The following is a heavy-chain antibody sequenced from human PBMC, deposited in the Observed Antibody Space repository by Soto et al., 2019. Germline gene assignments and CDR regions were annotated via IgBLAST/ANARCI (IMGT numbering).Heavy chain of an antibody. CDR1: GIDFSNTW. Sequence: EVQLEVSGGGLVQPGGSLRLSCAVSGIDFSNTWMHWVRQVPGKGLVRVAYINSDGTTTTYADSVRGRFTISRDNAKNTVYLQMNSLRAEDTALYYCTTDGSYAKYVWGQGTAVTVSS. CDR3: TTDGSYAKYV. CDR2: INSDGTTT. V-gene: IGHV3-74*01. J-gene: IGHJ6*02. D-gene: IGHD2-2*01.